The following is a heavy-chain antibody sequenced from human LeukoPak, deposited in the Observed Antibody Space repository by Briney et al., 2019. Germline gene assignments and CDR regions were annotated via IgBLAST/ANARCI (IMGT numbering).Heavy chain of an antibody. D-gene: IGHD3-10*01. Sequence: SGTLSLTCAVYGGSFTGYYWSWIRQPPGKGLEWIGEGDHTGGTKYNPSLKSRVTISVDKSKNQFSLKLSSVTAADTAVYYCARRGSGSPFDYWGQGTLVTVSS. J-gene: IGHJ4*02. CDR2: GDHTGGT. CDR1: GGSFTGYY. CDR3: ARRGSGSPFDY. V-gene: IGHV4-34*01.